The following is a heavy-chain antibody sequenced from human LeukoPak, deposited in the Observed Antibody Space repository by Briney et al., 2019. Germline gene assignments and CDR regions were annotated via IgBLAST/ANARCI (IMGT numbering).Heavy chain of an antibody. Sequence: GESLKISCKGSGYSFTSYWIGWVRQMPGKGLEWMGIIYPGDSDTRYSPSFQGHVTISADKSINTAYLQWSGLKASDTAMYYCARHMAGYCSTTICSNFDYWGQGTLVTVSS. CDR1: GYSFTSYW. CDR2: IYPGDSDT. CDR3: ARHMAGYCSTTICSNFDY. J-gene: IGHJ4*02. V-gene: IGHV5-51*01. D-gene: IGHD2-2*01.